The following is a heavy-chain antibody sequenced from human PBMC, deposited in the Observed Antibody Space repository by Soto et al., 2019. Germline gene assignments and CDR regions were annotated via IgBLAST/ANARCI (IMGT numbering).Heavy chain of an antibody. Sequence: GGSLRLSCAASGFTFSSYAMSWVRQAPGKGLEWVSAISGSGGSTYYADSVKGRFTISRDNSKNTLYLQMNSLRAEDTAVYYCAKDGWQYYDILTGHYFDYWGQGTLVTVSS. CDR2: ISGSGGST. J-gene: IGHJ4*02. V-gene: IGHV3-23*01. CDR3: AKDGWQYYDILTGHYFDY. D-gene: IGHD3-9*01. CDR1: GFTFSSYA.